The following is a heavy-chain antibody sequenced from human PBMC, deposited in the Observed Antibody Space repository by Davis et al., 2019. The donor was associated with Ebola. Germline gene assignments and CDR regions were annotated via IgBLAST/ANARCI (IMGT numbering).Heavy chain of an antibody. V-gene: IGHV5-51*01. CDR2: IYPGDSDT. J-gene: IGHJ6*03. Sequence: KVSCKGSGYSFTSYWIGWVRQMPGKGLEWMGIIYPGDSDTRYSPSFQGQVTISADKSISTAYLQWSSLKASDTAMYYCARHGRISYDFWSGYLVDYYYYMDVWGKGTTVTVSS. CDR1: GYSFTSYW. D-gene: IGHD3-3*01. CDR3: ARHGRISYDFWSGYLVDYYYYMDV.